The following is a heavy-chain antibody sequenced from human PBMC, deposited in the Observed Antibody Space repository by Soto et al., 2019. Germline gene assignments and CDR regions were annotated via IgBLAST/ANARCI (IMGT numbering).Heavy chain of an antibody. CDR3: ARGDSDLAVSEAAY. J-gene: IGHJ1*01. D-gene: IGHD2-15*01. V-gene: IGHV4-59*01. Sequence: QMQMQESGPRLVKPSETLSLTCTVSGASITDSYWSWIRQPPEKGLEWIGYIYFSGVATYNPSLKRXAXXSRDTSENEFSLKLTSVTAADTAIYYCARGDSDLAVSEAAYWGQGTLVTVSS. CDR2: IYFSGVA. CDR1: GASITDSY.